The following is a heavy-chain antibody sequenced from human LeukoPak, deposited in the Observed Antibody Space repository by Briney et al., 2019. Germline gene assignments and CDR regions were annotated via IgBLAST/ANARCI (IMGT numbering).Heavy chain of an antibody. D-gene: IGHD6-19*01. CDR1: GYTFTSYD. CDR2: MNPNSGNT. Sequence: ASVKVSCKASGYTFTSYDINWVRQATGQGLEWMGWMNPNSGNTGYAQKFQGRVTMTRNTSINTAYMELSSLRSEDTAVYYCARRSIRSSGWDDWGQGTLVTVSS. J-gene: IGHJ4*02. CDR3: ARRSIRSSGWDD. V-gene: IGHV1-8*01.